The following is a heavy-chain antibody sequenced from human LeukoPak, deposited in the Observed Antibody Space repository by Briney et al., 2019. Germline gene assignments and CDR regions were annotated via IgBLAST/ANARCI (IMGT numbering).Heavy chain of an antibody. V-gene: IGHV1-69*06. D-gene: IGHD6-13*01. CDR2: IIPIFGTA. CDR3: ARVRVNKASIAAAGRSWFDS. Sequence: SVKVSCRASGGTFSSYAISWVRQAPGQGLEWMGGIIPIFGTANYAQKFQGRVTITADKSTSTAYMELSSLRSEDTAVYYCARVRVNKASIAAAGRSWFDSWGQGTLVTVSS. CDR1: GGTFSSYA. J-gene: IGHJ5*01.